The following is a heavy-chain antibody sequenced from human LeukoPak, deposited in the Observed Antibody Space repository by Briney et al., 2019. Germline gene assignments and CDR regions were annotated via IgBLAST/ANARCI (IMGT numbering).Heavy chain of an antibody. J-gene: IGHJ4*02. V-gene: IGHV4-30-4*08. CDR3: ARENLGFGSSAIDY. CDR2: IYYSGST. D-gene: IGHD6-6*01. Sequence: SETLSLTCTVSGGSISSYYWSWIRQPPGKGLEWIGYIYYSGSTYYNPSLKSRVTISVDTSKNQFSLKLSSVTAADTAVYYCARENLGFGSSAIDYWGQGTLVTVSS. CDR1: GGSISSYY.